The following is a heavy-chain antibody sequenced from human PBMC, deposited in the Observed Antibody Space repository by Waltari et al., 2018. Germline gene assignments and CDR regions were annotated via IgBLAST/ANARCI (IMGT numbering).Heavy chain of an antibody. CDR1: GGSISSSSYY. Sequence: QLQLQESGPGLVKPSETLSLTCTVSGGSISSSSYYWGWIRQPPGKGLEWIGSIYYSGGTYYNPPLNSRVTTSVDTSKNQFSLQLSSVTAADTAVYYCATRGDSGYDFRTYYYYMDVWGKGTTVTVSS. CDR3: ATRGDSGYDFRTYYYYMDV. J-gene: IGHJ6*03. D-gene: IGHD5-12*01. V-gene: IGHV4-39*07. CDR2: IYYSGGT.